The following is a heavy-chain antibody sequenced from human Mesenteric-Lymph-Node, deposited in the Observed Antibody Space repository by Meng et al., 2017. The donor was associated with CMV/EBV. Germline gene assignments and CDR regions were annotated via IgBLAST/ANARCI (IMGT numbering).Heavy chain of an antibody. Sequence: ASGFTFSSYWMHWVRQAPGKGLVWVSRINSDGSSTSYADSVKGRFTISRDNAKNTLYLQMNSLRAEDTAVYYCARDFAAGRGGLDYWGQGTLVTVSS. CDR2: INSDGSST. D-gene: IGHD3-10*01. CDR3: ARDFAAGRGGLDY. CDR1: GFTFSSYW. J-gene: IGHJ4*02. V-gene: IGHV3-74*01.